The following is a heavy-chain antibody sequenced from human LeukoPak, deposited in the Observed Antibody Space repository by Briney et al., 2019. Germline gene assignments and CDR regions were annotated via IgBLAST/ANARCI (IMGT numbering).Heavy chain of an antibody. CDR1: GFTFSNYA. J-gene: IGHJ4*02. CDR2: ISGSGGST. V-gene: IGHV3-23*01. Sequence: GGSLRLSCAASGFTFSNYAMTWVRQAPGKGLEWVSAISGSGGSTYYADSVKGRFTISRDNSKNTLYLQMNSLRAEDTAVYYCARDSATKVRGPVIGSTDLWGQGTLVTVSS. CDR3: ARDSATKVRGPVIGSTDL. D-gene: IGHD3-10*01.